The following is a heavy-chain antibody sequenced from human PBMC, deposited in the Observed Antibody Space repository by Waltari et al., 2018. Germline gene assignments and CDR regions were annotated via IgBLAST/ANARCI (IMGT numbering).Heavy chain of an antibody. CDR1: GFTFKNFA. Sequence: EVQLVESGGGLVQPGGSLRLSCAASGFTFKNFAMSWVRQAPGKGLGWVSTITESGDTCSTDSVKGRFATSRDNYKNTLSLQMNSLRAEDTAVYYCAKRWAIYYFEYWGQGNLVTVSS. J-gene: IGHJ4*02. V-gene: IGHV3-23*04. D-gene: IGHD3-9*01. CDR3: AKRWAIYYFEY. CDR2: ITESGDT.